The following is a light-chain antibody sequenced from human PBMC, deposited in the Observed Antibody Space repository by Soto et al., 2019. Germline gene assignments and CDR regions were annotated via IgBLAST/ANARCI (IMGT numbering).Light chain of an antibody. V-gene: IGKV1-33*01. Sequence: DIQMTQSPSSLSASVGDRVTITCQANKDIKNYLNWYQQRPGKAPKLLIYAASILETGVTSRFSGSGSGTYFTFTISSLQPEEVATYYCQHYDDLPWAFGQGTKVAIK. CDR1: KDIKNY. J-gene: IGKJ1*01. CDR2: AAS. CDR3: QHYDDLPWA.